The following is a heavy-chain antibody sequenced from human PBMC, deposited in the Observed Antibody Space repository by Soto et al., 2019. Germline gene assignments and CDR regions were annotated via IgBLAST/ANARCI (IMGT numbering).Heavy chain of an antibody. Sequence: EVQLVESGGGLVQPGGSLRLSCAASGFTFRINWMSWVRQTPEKGLEGVANINQDGRQKYYVDSVKGRFTISRDNARNSLDLHMDSLRAEDTAVYYCATSMGRGGNDYWGLGTLVTVSS. V-gene: IGHV3-7*01. CDR1: GFTFRINW. D-gene: IGHD3-10*01. CDR2: INQDGRQK. J-gene: IGHJ4*02. CDR3: ATSMGRGGNDY.